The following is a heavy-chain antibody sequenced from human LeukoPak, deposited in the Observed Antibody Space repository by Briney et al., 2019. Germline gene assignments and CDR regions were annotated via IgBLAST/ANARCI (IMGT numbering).Heavy chain of an antibody. V-gene: IGHV4-34*01. J-gene: IGHJ5*02. Sequence: SETLSLTCAVYGGSFSGYYWSWIRQPPGKGLEWIGSIYHSGSTYYNPSLKSRVTISVDTSKNQFSLKLSSVTAADTAVYYCVRAAVPAALNWFDPWGQGTLVTVSS. CDR3: VRAAVPAALNWFDP. CDR1: GGSFSGYY. D-gene: IGHD2-2*01. CDR2: IYHSGST.